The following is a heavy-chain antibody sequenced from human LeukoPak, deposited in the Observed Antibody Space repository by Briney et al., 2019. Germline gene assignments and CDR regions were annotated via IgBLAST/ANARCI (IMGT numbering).Heavy chain of an antibody. CDR2: IYYSGST. CDR1: GGSISSYY. J-gene: IGHJ4*02. Sequence: SETLSLTCTVSGGSISSYYWSWIRQPPGKGLEWIGYIYYSGSTNYNPSPKSRVTISVDTSKNQFSLELSSVTAADTAIYYCARTTVTTVTVDYWGQGALVTVSS. CDR3: ARTTVTTVTVDY. V-gene: IGHV4-59*01. D-gene: IGHD4-17*01.